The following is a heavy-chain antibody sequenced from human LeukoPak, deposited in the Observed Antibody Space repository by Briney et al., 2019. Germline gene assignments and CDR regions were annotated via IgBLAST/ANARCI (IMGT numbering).Heavy chain of an antibody. Sequence: GRSLRLSCAASGFTFSSYGMHWVRQAPGKGLEWVAVIWYDGSNKYYADSVKGRFTISRVNSKNTLYLQMNSLRAEDTAVYYCARDPGFGDTLDYWGQGTLVTVSS. D-gene: IGHD3-10*01. J-gene: IGHJ4*02. CDR2: IWYDGSNK. CDR3: ARDPGFGDTLDY. CDR1: GFTFSSYG. V-gene: IGHV3-33*01.